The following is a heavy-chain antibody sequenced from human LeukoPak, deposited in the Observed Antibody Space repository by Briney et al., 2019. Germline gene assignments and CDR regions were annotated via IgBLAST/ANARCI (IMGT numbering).Heavy chain of an antibody. Sequence: ASETLSLTCTVSGGSISSPTYYWGWIRQPPGKGLEWIGSIYYSGSTYYNPSLKSRVTISVDTSKNQFSLKLSSVTAADTAVYYCARDNYDSSGYYAAWGQGTLVTVSS. CDR3: ARDNYDSSGYYAA. J-gene: IGHJ4*02. D-gene: IGHD3-22*01. CDR2: IYYSGST. V-gene: IGHV4-39*07. CDR1: GGSISSPTYY.